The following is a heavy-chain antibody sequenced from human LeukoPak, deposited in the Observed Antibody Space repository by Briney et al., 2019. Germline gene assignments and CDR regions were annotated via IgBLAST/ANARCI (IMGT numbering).Heavy chain of an antibody. V-gene: IGHV4-4*07. D-gene: IGHD3-22*01. Sequence: SETLSLTCTVSGGSISSYYWSWIRQPAGKGLEWIGRIYTSGSTNYNPSLKSRVTMSVDTSKKQFSLKLSYVTAAATAVYYCVRASKYYDSSGPIDYWGQGTLVTVSS. CDR1: GGSISSYY. CDR2: IYTSGST. CDR3: VRASKYYDSSGPIDY. J-gene: IGHJ4*02.